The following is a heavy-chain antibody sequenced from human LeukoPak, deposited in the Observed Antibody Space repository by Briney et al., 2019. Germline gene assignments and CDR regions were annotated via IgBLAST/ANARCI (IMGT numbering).Heavy chain of an antibody. CDR3: ARDMGYCSGGSCPLFDY. Sequence: ASVKVSCKASQYSFSDYAIHWVRQAPGQGLEWMGWINPNSGGTNYAQKFQGWVTMTRDTSISTAYMELSRLRSDDTAVYYCARDMGYCSGGSCPLFDYWGQGTLVTVSS. CDR1: QYSFSDYA. V-gene: IGHV1-2*04. D-gene: IGHD2-15*01. CDR2: INPNSGGT. J-gene: IGHJ4*02.